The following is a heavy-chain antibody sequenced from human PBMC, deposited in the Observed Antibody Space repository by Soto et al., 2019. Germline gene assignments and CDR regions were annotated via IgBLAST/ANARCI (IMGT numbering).Heavy chain of an antibody. V-gene: IGHV4-59*01. CDR1: GGSISYYY. CDR2: IYYSGST. J-gene: IGHJ2*01. Sequence: SETLSLTCTVSGGSISYYYWSWIRQPPGKGLEYIGYIYYSGSTNYNPSLKSRVTMSVDTSKNQFSLRLSSVTAADTAVYYCARVRERCFTYWYFDLWGRGTLVTVSS. D-gene: IGHD1-26*01. CDR3: ARVRERCFTYWYFDL.